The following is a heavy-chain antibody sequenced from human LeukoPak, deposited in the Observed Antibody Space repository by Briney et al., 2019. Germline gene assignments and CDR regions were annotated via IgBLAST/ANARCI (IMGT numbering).Heavy chain of an antibody. D-gene: IGHD3-16*01. CDR1: GYTFSAYG. CDR2: INPSGGST. V-gene: IGHV1-46*01. CDR3: ARVWFGAFDI. Sequence: ASVKVSCKASGYTFSAYGISWVRQAPGQGLEWMGIINPSGGSTTYAQKFQGRVTMTRDTSTSTVYMELSRLRSEDTAVYYCARVWFGAFDIWGQGTLVTVS. J-gene: IGHJ3*02.